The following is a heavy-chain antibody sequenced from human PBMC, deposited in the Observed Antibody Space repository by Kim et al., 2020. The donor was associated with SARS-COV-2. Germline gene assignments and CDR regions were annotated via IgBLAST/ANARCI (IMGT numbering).Heavy chain of an antibody. V-gene: IGHV1-18*01. Sequence: ASVKVSCKASGYPFTSYGISWVRQAPGQGLEWMGWISAYNGKTNYAQKIKGRVTLTTDTSTTTAYMEMRCRTSDTTAVYYCAGFQAPNNYNYGGSNWFDP. CDR2: ISAYNGKT. CDR1: GYPFTSYG. J-gene: IGHJ5*02. D-gene: IGHD4-17*01. CDR3: AGFQAPNNYNYGGSNWFDP.